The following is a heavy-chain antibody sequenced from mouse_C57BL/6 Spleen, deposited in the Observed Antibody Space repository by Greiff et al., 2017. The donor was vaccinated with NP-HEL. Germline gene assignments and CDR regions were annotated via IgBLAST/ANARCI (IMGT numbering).Heavy chain of an antibody. V-gene: IGHV7-3*01. CDR2: IRNKANGYTT. D-gene: IGHD1-1*01. CDR1: GFTFTDYY. Sequence: EVHLVESGGGLVQPGGSLSLSCAASGFTFTDYYMSWVRQPPGKALEWLGFIRNKANGYTTEYSASVKGRFTISRDNSQSILYLQMNALRAEDSATYYCARGDFTTVVPFDYWGQGTTLTVSS. J-gene: IGHJ2*01. CDR3: ARGDFTTVVPFDY.